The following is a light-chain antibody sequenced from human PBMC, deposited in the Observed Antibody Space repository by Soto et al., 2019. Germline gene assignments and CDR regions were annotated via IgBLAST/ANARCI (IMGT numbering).Light chain of an antibody. CDR3: QQSFSPPQA. CDR2: DVS. V-gene: IGKV1-39*01. CDR1: LTISNY. J-gene: IGKJ1*01. Sequence: DIQMTQSPSSLSASVGDRVTITCRARLTISNYLACYQQKPGKAPDLLIYDVSTLQNEVPSRFSGSGSGTDFTLTISSIQPEDFANYYFQQSFSPPQAFGQGTRVEV.